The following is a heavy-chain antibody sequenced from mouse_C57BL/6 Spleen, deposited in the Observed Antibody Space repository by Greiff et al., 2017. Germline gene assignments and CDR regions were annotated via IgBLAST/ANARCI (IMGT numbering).Heavy chain of an antibody. J-gene: IGHJ3*01. V-gene: IGHV1-55*01. CDR2: IYPGSGST. Sequence: QVQLKQPGAELVKPGASVKMSCKASGYTFTSYWITWVKQRPGQGLEWIGDIYPGSGSTNYNEKFKSKATLTVDTSASTAYMQLSSLTSEDSAVYYGARRRSYDYSWFAYWGQGTLVTVSA. CDR3: ARRRSYDYSWFAY. D-gene: IGHD2-4*01. CDR1: GYTFTSYW.